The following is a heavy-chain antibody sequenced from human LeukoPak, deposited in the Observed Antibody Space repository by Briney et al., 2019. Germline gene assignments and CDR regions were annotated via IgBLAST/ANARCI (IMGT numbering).Heavy chain of an antibody. CDR1: GGSISRSSYY. D-gene: IGHD3-10*01. CDR2: INHSGST. V-gene: IGHV4-39*07. J-gene: IGHJ6*04. CDR3: ARVYTYYYGSGSYVQGDV. Sequence: KSSETLSLTCTVSGGSISRSSYYWRWIRQPPGKGLEWMGEINHSGSTNYNPSLKRRVTISVDTSKNQFSLKLSSMTAADTAVYYCARVYTYYYGSGSYVQGDVWGKGTTVTVSS.